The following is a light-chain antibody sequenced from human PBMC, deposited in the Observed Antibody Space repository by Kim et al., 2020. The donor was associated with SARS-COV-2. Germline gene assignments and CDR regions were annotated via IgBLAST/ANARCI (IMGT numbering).Light chain of an antibody. V-gene: IGKV1-17*03. CDR2: AAS. Sequence: DVQMTQSPSVVSAFVGDRVTITCRASQGISNFLGWFQQKPGKVPKRLIYAASSLQSDVPSRFSGSGSGTEFTLTISSLQPEDSATYYCLQHNFYPFTFGPVTKVDIK. CDR3: LQHNFYPFT. CDR1: QGISNF. J-gene: IGKJ3*01.